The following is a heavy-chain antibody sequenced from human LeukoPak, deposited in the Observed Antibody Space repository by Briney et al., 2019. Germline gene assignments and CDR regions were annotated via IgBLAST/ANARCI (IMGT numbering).Heavy chain of an antibody. V-gene: IGHV4-38-2*02. D-gene: IGHD3-10*01. CDR1: GYSISSGYY. Sequence: SETLSLTCTVSGYSISSGYYWGWIRQPPGKGLEWIGSIYHSGSTYYNPSLKSRVTISVDTSKNQFSLKLSSVTAADTAVYYCARRGYYYGSGSYYNWGQGTLVTVSS. CDR2: IYHSGST. CDR3: ARRGYYYGSGSYYN. J-gene: IGHJ4*02.